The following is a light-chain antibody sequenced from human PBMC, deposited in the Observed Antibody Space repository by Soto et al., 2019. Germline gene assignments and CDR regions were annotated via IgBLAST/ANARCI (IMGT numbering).Light chain of an antibody. CDR1: QSISSNY. J-gene: IGKJ1*01. Sequence: EIVLTQSPGTLSLSPGERATLSCRASQSISSNYLAWYQQKPGQAPRLLIYGASSRATGIPDRFSGSGSGTDFTLTISRLEPEDFAVYYCQQYDSSWTFSQGTKVDIK. CDR3: QQYDSSWT. CDR2: GAS. V-gene: IGKV3-20*01.